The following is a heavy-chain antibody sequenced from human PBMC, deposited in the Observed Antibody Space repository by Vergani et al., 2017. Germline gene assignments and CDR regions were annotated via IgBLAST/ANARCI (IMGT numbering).Heavy chain of an antibody. V-gene: IGHV4-30-2*01. Sequence: QLQLQESGSGLVKPSQTLSLTCAVSGGSISSGGYSWSWIRQPPGKGLEWIGYIYHSGSTYYNPSLKSRVTISVDRSKDQFSLKLSSVTAADTAVYYCARVGAAAGYYFDYGGQGTLVTVSS. CDR3: ARVGAAAGYYFDY. D-gene: IGHD6-13*01. J-gene: IGHJ4*02. CDR2: IYHSGST. CDR1: GGSISSGGYS.